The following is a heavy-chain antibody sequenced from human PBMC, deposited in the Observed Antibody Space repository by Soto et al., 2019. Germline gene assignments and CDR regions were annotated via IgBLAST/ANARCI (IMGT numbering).Heavy chain of an antibody. V-gene: IGHV1-69*01. J-gene: IGHJ6*02. CDR2: IIPIFGTA. D-gene: IGHD2-15*01. CDR1: GGTFSSYA. Sequence: QVQLVQSGAEVKKPGSSVKVSCKAPGGTFSSYAISWVRQAPGQGLEWMGGIIPIFGTANYAQKFQGRVTITADESTSTGYMELSRLRSEDTAVYYCARSQGGSSSLDIYYYDYYGMDVWGQGTTVTVSS. CDR3: ARSQGGSSSLDIYYYDYYGMDV.